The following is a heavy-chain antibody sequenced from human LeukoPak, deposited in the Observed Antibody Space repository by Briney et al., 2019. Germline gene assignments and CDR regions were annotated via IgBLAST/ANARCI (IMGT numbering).Heavy chain of an antibody. CDR1: GYTFTSYD. D-gene: IGHD6-13*01. J-gene: IGHJ6*03. V-gene: IGHV1-8*03. CDR2: MNPNSGNT. Sequence: ASVKVSCKASGYTFTSYDINWVRQATGQGLEWMGWMNPNSGNTGYAQKFQGRVTITRNTSISTAYMELSSLRSEDTAVYYCARGPYSSSGYYYYYMDVWGKGTTVTVSS. CDR3: ARGPYSSSGYYYYYMDV.